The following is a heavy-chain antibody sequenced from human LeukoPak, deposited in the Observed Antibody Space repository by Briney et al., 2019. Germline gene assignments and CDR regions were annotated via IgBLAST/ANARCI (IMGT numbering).Heavy chain of an antibody. CDR3: AKLYYYDSSGYYFSPFDY. D-gene: IGHD3-22*01. J-gene: IGHJ4*02. Sequence: GGSLRLSCEASGFSFSSYLMSWVRQAPGKGLEWVANIKQDGSEKFYVDSVKGRFTISRDNSKNTLYLQMNSLRAEDTAVYYCAKLYYYDSSGYYFSPFDYWGQGTPVTVSS. CDR2: IKQDGSEK. V-gene: IGHV3-7*03. CDR1: GFSFSSYL.